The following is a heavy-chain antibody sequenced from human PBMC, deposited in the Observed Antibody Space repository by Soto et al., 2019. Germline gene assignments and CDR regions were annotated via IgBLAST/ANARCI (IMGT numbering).Heavy chain of an antibody. Sequence: GSLRLSCTASGFTFGDYAMSWFRQAPGKGLEWVGFIRSKAYGGTTEYAASVKGRFTISRDDSKSIAYLQMNSLKTEDTAVYYCAKDLAAAGSYGMDVWGQGTTVTVSS. CDR2: IRSKAYGGTT. V-gene: IGHV3-49*03. CDR1: GFTFGDYA. D-gene: IGHD6-13*01. CDR3: AKDLAAAGSYGMDV. J-gene: IGHJ6*02.